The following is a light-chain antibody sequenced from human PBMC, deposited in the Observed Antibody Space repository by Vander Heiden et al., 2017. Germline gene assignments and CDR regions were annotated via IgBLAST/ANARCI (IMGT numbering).Light chain of an antibody. J-gene: IGLJ2*01. V-gene: IGLV2-14*03. Sequence: QSALTQPASVSGSPGQSITISCTGTGSDVGASSYVSWYQQHPGKAPNLIIYDVSNRPSGVSTRFSGSQSGTTAFLTISGLQAADEGDYYCSSYSATSTFVFGGGTKLTVL. CDR3: SSYSATSTFV. CDR1: GSDVGASSY. CDR2: DVS.